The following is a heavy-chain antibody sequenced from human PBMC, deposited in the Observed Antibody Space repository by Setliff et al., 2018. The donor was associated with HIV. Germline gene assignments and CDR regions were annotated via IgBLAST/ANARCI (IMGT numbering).Heavy chain of an antibody. Sequence: GGSLRLSCAASGFTFSRHAMTWVRQAPGKGLVWVSSISGSAISTYYVDSVKGRFTISRDNSKNTLYLQMNSLRVEDTAVYYCAKSPHYFDRNGYLDYWGQGSLVTVSS. J-gene: IGHJ4*02. CDR2: ISGSAIST. CDR1: GFTFSRHA. D-gene: IGHD3-22*01. V-gene: IGHV3-23*01. CDR3: AKSPHYFDRNGYLDY.